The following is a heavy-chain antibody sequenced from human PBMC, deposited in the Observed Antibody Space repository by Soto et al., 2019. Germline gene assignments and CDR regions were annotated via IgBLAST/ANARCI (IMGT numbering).Heavy chain of an antibody. CDR3: ARDRVPSSELTCFFDI. CDR2: IKQDGSEE. CDR1: GIRVWISG. V-gene: IGHV3-7*01. Sequence: PWWCLGLACASSGIRVWISGMGWVRQAPGKEPQWVANIKQDGSEEWYVDSVKGRFSISRDNAKNSLYLQMNNLRAEDTAVYYCARDRVPSSELTCFFDIWGQGALVTVSS. D-gene: IGHD6-19*01. J-gene: IGHJ4*02.